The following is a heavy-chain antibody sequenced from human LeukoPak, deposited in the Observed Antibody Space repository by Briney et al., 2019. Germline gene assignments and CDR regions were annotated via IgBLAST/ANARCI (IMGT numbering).Heavy chain of an antibody. J-gene: IGHJ4*02. CDR3: ASWAGNTQSDSWSGPFDY. Sequence: GGSLRLSCAVSGLTFSNFKMNWVRQAPGKGLVWVSYISDSGRTTFYADSVKGRFTISRDNAKNSLYLQMSSLRVEDTAVYYCASWAGNTQSDSWSGPFDYWGQGTLVTVSS. CDR2: ISDSGRTT. D-gene: IGHD3-3*01. CDR1: GLTFSNFK. V-gene: IGHV3-48*03.